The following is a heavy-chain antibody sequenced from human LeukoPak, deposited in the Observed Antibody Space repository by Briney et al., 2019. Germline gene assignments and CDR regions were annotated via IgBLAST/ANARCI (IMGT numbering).Heavy chain of an antibody. J-gene: IGHJ4*02. Sequence: SETLSLTCAVSGYSISSGYHWGWIRQPPGKGLEWIGSIYHSGSTYYNPSLKSRVTISVDTSKNQFSLKLSSVTAADTAVYYCARVKSTTYCFDYWGQGTLVIVSS. CDR3: ARVKSTTYCFDY. D-gene: IGHD4-17*01. CDR2: IYHSGST. CDR1: GYSISSGYH. V-gene: IGHV4-38-2*01.